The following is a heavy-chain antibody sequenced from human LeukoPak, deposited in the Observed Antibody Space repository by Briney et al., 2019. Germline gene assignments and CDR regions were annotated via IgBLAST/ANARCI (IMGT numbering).Heavy chain of an antibody. CDR1: GFTFSDYY. V-gene: IGHV3-72*01. D-gene: IGHD2/OR15-2a*01. CDR3: ARDSHDRGTSLGYDY. J-gene: IGHJ4*02. Sequence: GGSLRLSCAASGFTFSDYYMDWVRQAPGKGLEWVGRVRNKDSSYTTQYAASVRGRLTISRDDSKNSLYLQMSSLKTEDTAMYYCARDSHDRGTSLGYDYWGQGTLVTVSS. CDR2: VRNKDSSYTT.